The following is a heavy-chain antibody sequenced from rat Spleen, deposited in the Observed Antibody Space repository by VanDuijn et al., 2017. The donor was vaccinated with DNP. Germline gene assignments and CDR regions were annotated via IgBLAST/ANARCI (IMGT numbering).Heavy chain of an antibody. V-gene: IGHV2S30*01. CDR2: MKYDGDT. CDR3: TRVPARDSVSIPTWFAY. CDR1: GFSLMDYS. Sequence: QVQLKESGPGLVQPSQTLSLTCTVSGFSLMDYSVHWVRQPPGKGLEWMGRMKYDGDTYYNSALKSRLSISRDTSKSQVFLKIHSLQTGYPCLDYCTRVPARDSVSIPTWFAYWRQGTLVTVSS. D-gene: IGHD3-2*01. J-gene: IGHJ3*01.